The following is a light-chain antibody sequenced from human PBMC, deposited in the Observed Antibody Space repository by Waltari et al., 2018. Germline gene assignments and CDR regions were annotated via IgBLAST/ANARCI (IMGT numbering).Light chain of an antibody. V-gene: IGKV3-20*01. CDR1: QSVTSIS. CDR2: GTS. CDR3: QQYDGEVVT. Sequence: AIQSVTSISLSWYQQKLGQAPRLLIYGTSSRATGTPDRFSGSGSGTDFTLTISRLEPEDVAVYYCQQYDGEVVTFGGGTKVEI. J-gene: IGKJ4*01.